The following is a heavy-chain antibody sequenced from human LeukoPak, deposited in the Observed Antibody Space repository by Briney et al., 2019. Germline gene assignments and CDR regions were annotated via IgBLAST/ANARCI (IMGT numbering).Heavy chain of an antibody. CDR3: AKDGYSSGWYYFDY. Sequence: GGSLRLSCATSGFTFSRYWMTWARQAPGKGLEWVSGISWNSGSLGYADSVKGRFTISRDNAKNSLYLQMNSLRAEDMALYYCAKDGYSSGWYYFDYWGQGTLVTVSS. V-gene: IGHV3-9*03. CDR2: ISWNSGSL. J-gene: IGHJ4*02. D-gene: IGHD6-19*01. CDR1: GFTFSRYW.